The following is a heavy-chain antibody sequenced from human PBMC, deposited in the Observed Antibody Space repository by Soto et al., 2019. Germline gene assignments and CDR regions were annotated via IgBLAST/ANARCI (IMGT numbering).Heavy chain of an antibody. D-gene: IGHD2-8*02. CDR2: ISGSGGTT. Sequence: HPGGSLRLSCAASGFTFSSYAMSWVRQAPGKGLEWVSAISGSGGTTYYADSVKGRFTISRDNSKNTLYLQMNSLRAEDTAVYYCAKDMRGGEDRLPKAYAGTGMDYWGHGTLVTVSS. J-gene: IGHJ4*01. V-gene: IGHV3-23*01. CDR1: GFTFSSYA. CDR3: AKDMRGGEDRLPKAYAGTGMDY.